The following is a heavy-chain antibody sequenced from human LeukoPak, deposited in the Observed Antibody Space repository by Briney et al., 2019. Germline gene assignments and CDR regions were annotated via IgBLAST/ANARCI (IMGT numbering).Heavy chain of an antibody. J-gene: IGHJ5*02. CDR3: ARVVLVLRFLEWSPNWFDP. V-gene: IGHV1-18*01. CDR1: GYTFTSYG. Sequence: ASVKVSCKASGYTFTSYGISWVRQAPGQGLEWMGWISAYNGNTNYAQKLQGRVTMTTDTSTSTAYMELRSLRSGDTAVYYCARVVLVLRFLEWSPNWFDPWGQGTLVTVSS. CDR2: ISAYNGNT. D-gene: IGHD3-3*01.